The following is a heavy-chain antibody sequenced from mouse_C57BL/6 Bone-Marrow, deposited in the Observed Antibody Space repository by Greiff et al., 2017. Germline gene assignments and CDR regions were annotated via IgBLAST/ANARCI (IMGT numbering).Heavy chain of an antibody. Sequence: VQLQQPGAELVKPGASVKMSCKASGYTFTSYWITWVKQRPGQGLEWIGDIYPGSGSTNYNEKFKSKATLTVDTASSTAYMQLSSLTSEDSAVYYCARSYYSNVYYFDYGGQGTTLTVSS. CDR3: ARSYYSNVYYFDY. V-gene: IGHV1-55*01. CDR2: IYPGSGST. D-gene: IGHD2-5*01. J-gene: IGHJ2*01. CDR1: GYTFTSYW.